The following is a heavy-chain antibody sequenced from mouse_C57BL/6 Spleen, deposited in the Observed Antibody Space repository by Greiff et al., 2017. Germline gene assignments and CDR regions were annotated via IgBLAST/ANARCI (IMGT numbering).Heavy chain of an antibody. CDR1: GYTFTSYW. CDR2: IDPNSGGT. J-gene: IGHJ2*01. V-gene: IGHV1-72*01. D-gene: IGHD2-3*01. CDR3: ARWLLGGYYFDY. Sequence: QVQLQQPGAELVKPGASVKLSCKASGYTFTSYWMHWVKQRPGRGLEWIGRIDPNSGGTKYNEKFKSKATLTVDKPSSKAYIQLSSLTSADSAVYYCARWLLGGYYFDYWGQGTTLTVSS.